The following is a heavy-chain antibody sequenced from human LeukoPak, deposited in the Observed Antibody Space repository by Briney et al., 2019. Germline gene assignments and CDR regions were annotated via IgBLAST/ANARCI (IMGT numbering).Heavy chain of an antibody. V-gene: IGHV6-1*01. Sequence: SQTLSLTCAISGDSVSSNSAAWNWIRQSPSRGLEWLGRTYYRSKWYNDYAVSVKSRITINPDTSKNQFSLQLNSVTPEDTAVYYCAREGMLLWFGELKDYGMDVWGQGTTVTVSS. D-gene: IGHD3-10*01. CDR1: GDSVSSNSAA. CDR3: AREGMLLWFGELKDYGMDV. J-gene: IGHJ6*02. CDR2: TYYRSKWYN.